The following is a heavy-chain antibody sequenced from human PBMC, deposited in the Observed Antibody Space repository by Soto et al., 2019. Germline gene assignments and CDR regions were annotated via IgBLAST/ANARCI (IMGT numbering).Heavy chain of an antibody. J-gene: IGHJ4*02. CDR2: ISYDDGDNK. V-gene: IGHV3-30-3*01. D-gene: IGHD6-19*01. Sequence: QVQLVESGGGVVPPGRSLRLSCAASGFTFSSFTMHWVRQAPGKGLEWVAVISYDDGDNKYYADSVQGRFTISRDKSKNTLCRQMNSLRPEDTAVYYCARSTVVSGTPDFDYWGQGTLVTVSS. CDR3: ARSTVVSGTPDFDY. CDR1: GFTFSSFT.